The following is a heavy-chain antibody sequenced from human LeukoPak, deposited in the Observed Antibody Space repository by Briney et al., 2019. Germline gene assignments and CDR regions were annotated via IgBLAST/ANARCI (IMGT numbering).Heavy chain of an antibody. CDR2: ISGSGGST. V-gene: IGHV3-23*01. D-gene: IGHD2-15*01. J-gene: IGHJ4*02. CDR1: GFTFSSYA. Sequence: GGSLRLSCAASGFTFSSYAMSWVRQAPGKGLEWVSAISGSGGSTYYADSVKGRFTISRDNAKNTLYLQVNSLRAEDTAVYYCARVDGGNDYWGQGALVTVSS. CDR3: ARVDGGNDY.